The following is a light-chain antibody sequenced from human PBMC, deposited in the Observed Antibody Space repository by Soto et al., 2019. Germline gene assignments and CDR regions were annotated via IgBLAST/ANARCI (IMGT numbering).Light chain of an antibody. CDR2: AAS. J-gene: IGKJ5*01. Sequence: QMSQSPYPVSVLILDIDTINSRASQGISSYLAWYQQKPGKAPKLLIYAASNLQSGVPSRFSGSGSGTDFTLTISCLQSEDVATYYCQQNSSTPMTFGQGTRVEIK. V-gene: IGKV1-8*01. CDR1: QGISSY. CDR3: QQNSSTPMT.